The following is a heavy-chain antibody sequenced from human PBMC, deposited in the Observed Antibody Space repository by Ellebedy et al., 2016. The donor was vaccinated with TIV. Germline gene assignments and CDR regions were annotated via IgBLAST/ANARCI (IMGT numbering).Heavy chain of an antibody. V-gene: IGHV3-23*01. J-gene: IGHJ4*02. D-gene: IGHD6-19*01. CDR2: ISGSGANT. CDR1: GFTFSSYA. Sequence: GESLKISXAASGFTFSSYAMSWVRQAPGKGLQWVSAISGSGANTYYADSVKGRFTISRDDSKNTLYLQMSSLRVEDTAAYYCVKDRELSTGWFGDFHYWGQGTLVTVSS. CDR3: VKDRELSTGWFGDFHY.